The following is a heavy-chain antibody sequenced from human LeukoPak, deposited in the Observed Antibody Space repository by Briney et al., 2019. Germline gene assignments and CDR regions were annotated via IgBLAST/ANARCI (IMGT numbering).Heavy chain of an antibody. CDR3: ARDRHYYGSGRAFDY. D-gene: IGHD3-10*01. CDR2: ISAYNGNT. CDR1: GYTFTSYG. V-gene: IGHV1-18*01. Sequence: ASVKVSCKASGYTFTSYGISWVRQAPGQGLEWMGWISAYNGNTNYAQKLQGRVTMTTDTSTSTAYVELRSLRSDDTAVYYCARDRHYYGSGRAFDYWGQGTLVTVSS. J-gene: IGHJ4*02.